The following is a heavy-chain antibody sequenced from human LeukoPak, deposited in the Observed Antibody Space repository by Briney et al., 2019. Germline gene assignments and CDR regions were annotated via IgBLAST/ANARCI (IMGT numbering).Heavy chain of an antibody. Sequence: SETLSLTCAVSGGSIRNSSFYWGWIRQPPGKGLEWIGEINHSGSTNYNPSLKSRVTISVDTSKNQFSLKLSSVTAADTAVYYCARAVARNWFDPWGQGTLVTVSS. CDR3: ARAVARNWFDP. V-gene: IGHV4-39*07. D-gene: IGHD6-19*01. CDR2: INHSGST. CDR1: GGSIRNSSFY. J-gene: IGHJ5*02.